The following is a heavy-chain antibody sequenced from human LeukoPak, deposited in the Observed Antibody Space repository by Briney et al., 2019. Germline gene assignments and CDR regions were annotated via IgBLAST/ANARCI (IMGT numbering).Heavy chain of an antibody. J-gene: IGHJ3*01. CDR2: ILMSTNYT. D-gene: IGHD3/OR15-3a*01. CDR1: GFTLSDSY. V-gene: IGHV3-11*05. Sequence: PGGSLRLYCGASGFTLSDSYMSWIRQAPGKGLEWVSYILMSTNYTSYAASVKGRFTISRDNANNSLYLQMNSLRAEDTALYYCAKEGGTRGTFDVWGQGTMVTVSS. CDR3: AKEGGTRGTFDV.